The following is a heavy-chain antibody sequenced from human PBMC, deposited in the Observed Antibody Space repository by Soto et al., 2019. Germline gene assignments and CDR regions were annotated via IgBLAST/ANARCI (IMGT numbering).Heavy chain of an antibody. CDR2: IYYSGST. J-gene: IGHJ5*02. Sequence: VQLQESGPGLVKPSQTLSLTCTVSGGSISSDGYYWSWIRQHPGKGLEWIGYIYYSGSTYYNPSLKSRVTISVDTSKNQFSLKLSSVTAADTAVYYCARGDDGDYGRFDPWGQGTLVTVSS. V-gene: IGHV4-31*03. D-gene: IGHD4-17*01. CDR3: ARGDDGDYGRFDP. CDR1: GGSISSDGYY.